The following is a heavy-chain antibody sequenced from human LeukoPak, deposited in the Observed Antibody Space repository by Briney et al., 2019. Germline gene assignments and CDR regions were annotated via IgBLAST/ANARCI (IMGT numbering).Heavy chain of an antibody. CDR2: ISSSGSTI. V-gene: IGHV3-11*01. CDR1: GFTFSDYY. Sequence: PGGSLRLSCAASGFTFSDYYMSWIRQAPGKGLEWVSYISSSGSTIYYADSVKGRFTISRDNAKNTLYLQMNSLRAEDTAVYYCAKFALPMGVVVPAAIDPYNWFDPWGQGTLVTVSS. D-gene: IGHD2-2*02. CDR3: AKFALPMGVVVPAAIDPYNWFDP. J-gene: IGHJ5*02.